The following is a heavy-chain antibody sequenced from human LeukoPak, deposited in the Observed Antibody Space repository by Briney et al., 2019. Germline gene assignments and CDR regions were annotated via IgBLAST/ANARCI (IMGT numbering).Heavy chain of an antibody. D-gene: IGHD2-15*01. J-gene: IGHJ4*02. V-gene: IGHV4-34*01. Sequence: PSETLSLTCAVYGGSFSGYYWSWIRQPPGKGLEWIGEINHSGSTNYNPSLKSRVTISVDTSKNQFSLKLSSVTAADTAVYYCARHGCSGGSCYLYFDYWGQGTLVTVSS. CDR2: INHSGST. CDR1: GGSFSGYY. CDR3: ARHGCSGGSCYLYFDY.